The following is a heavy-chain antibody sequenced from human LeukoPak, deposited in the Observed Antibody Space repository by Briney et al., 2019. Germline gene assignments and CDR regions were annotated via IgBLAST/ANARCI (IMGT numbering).Heavy chain of an antibody. J-gene: IGHJ4*02. Sequence: GGSLRLSCAVSGFTLSDYYMSWIRQAPGKGLEWVSYIGGSGRVIYYADSLKGRFTISRDNGNNSLSLQMDSLRAEDTAVYYCARMIIRKNFYGSGTNYHISYFDSWGQGTLVTVSS. CDR2: IGGSGRVI. CDR1: GFTLSDYY. V-gene: IGHV3-11*01. CDR3: ARMIIRKNFYGSGTNYHISYFDS. D-gene: IGHD3-10*01.